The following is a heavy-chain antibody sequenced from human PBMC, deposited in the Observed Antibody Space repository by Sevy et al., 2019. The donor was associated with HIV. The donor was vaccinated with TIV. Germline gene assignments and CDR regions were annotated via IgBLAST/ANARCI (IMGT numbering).Heavy chain of an antibody. CDR1: GYTLTKLA. CDR2: FDPEDGET. CDR3: AIAKDYYDNSGSPFDY. V-gene: IGHV1-24*01. J-gene: IGHJ4*02. D-gene: IGHD3-22*01. Sequence: AAVKVSCKVSGYTLTKLAMHWVRQAPRKGLERRGTFDPEDGETIYAQKFQGRVTMTEDTSIDTAYMELSRLRSEDTAVFYCAIAKDYYDNSGSPFDYWGQGTLVTVSS.